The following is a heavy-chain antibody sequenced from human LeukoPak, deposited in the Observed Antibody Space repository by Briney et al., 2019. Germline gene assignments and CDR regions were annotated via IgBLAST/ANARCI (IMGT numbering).Heavy chain of an antibody. CDR1: GGTFSSYA. D-gene: IGHD6-13*01. V-gene: IGHV1-69*13. J-gene: IGHJ6*02. CDR2: IIPIFGTA. CDR3: ARDRVTSSSWHYYYYYGMDV. Sequence: SVKVSCKASGGTFSSYAISWVRQAPGQGLEWMGGIIPIFGTANYAQKFQGRVTITADESTSTAYMELSRLRSDDTAVYYCARDRVTSSSWHYYYYYGMDVWGQGTTVTVSS.